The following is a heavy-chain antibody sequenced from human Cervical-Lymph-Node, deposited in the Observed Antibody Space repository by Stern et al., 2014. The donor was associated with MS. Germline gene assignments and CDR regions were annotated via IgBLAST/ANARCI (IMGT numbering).Heavy chain of an antibody. CDR2: ISPGDSET. CDR1: GFTFSIYW. Sequence: VQLVQSGAELIRPGESLKISCKGSGFTFSIYWIAWVRQMPGKGLEWMGLISPGDSETRYSPSFPGQVTMSADKSTSTAYLQWSSLNASDTAMYFCARQTTAWASDVWGQGTLVTVSS. CDR3: ARQTTAWASDV. J-gene: IGHJ4*02. V-gene: IGHV5-51*01. D-gene: IGHD1-14*01.